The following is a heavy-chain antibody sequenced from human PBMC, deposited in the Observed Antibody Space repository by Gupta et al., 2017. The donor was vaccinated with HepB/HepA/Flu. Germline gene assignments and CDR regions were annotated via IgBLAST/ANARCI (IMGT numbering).Heavy chain of an antibody. V-gene: IGHV3-23*01. J-gene: IGHJ4*02. CDR2: IDVSGGIT. CDR3: AKKSCNGLNCHFDS. Sequence: EVQVLESGGGLVQPGGSLRLSCAASGFTFTSYAMHWFRQAPGKGLEWVSGIDVSGGITVYADSVKGRFTISRDNSKNTLYLQMNSLTAEDTAIYYCAKKSCNGLNCHFDSWGQGTLVTVSS. CDR1: GFTFTSYA. D-gene: IGHD2/OR15-2a*01.